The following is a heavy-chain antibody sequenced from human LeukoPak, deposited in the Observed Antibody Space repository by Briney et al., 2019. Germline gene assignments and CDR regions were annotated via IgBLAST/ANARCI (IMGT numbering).Heavy chain of an antibody. CDR2: ISSSSSHI. Sequence: GGSLRLSCAASGFTFSSYSMNWVRQAPGKGLEWVSSISSSSSHIYYADSVKGRFSISRDNAKNTLYLQMNSLRVEDTAVYYCAREGRVSGYDFDCWGQGTLVTVSS. D-gene: IGHD5-12*01. V-gene: IGHV3-21*01. CDR3: AREGRVSGYDFDC. J-gene: IGHJ4*02. CDR1: GFTFSSYS.